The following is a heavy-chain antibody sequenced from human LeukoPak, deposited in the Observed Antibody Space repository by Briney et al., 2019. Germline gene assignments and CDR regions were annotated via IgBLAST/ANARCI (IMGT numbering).Heavy chain of an antibody. CDR3: ARAGIWDYDDTSGYHNGAFDI. Sequence: GASVKVSCKASGYTFTDYYMHWVRQAPGQGLEWMGWINPNTGRTNYAQKFQGRVTMTRDTSISTAYMELSRLGSGDTAVYYCARAGIWDYDDTSGYHNGAFDIWGQGTMVTVSS. D-gene: IGHD3-22*01. CDR2: INPNTGRT. CDR1: GYTFTDYY. J-gene: IGHJ3*02. V-gene: IGHV1-2*02.